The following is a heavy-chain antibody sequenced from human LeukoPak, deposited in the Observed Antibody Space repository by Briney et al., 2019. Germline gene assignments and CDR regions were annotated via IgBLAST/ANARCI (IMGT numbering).Heavy chain of an antibody. CDR1: GFTFSSYS. CDR2: ISSSSSYI. CDR3: ARLDILTGRYGYYYCYMDV. J-gene: IGHJ6*03. Sequence: GGSLRLSCAASGFTFSSYSMNWVRQAPGKGLEWVSSISSSSSYIYYADSVKGRFTISRDNAKNSLYLQMNSLRAEDTAVYYCARLDILTGRYGYYYCYMDVWGKGTTVTVSS. D-gene: IGHD3-9*01. V-gene: IGHV3-21*01.